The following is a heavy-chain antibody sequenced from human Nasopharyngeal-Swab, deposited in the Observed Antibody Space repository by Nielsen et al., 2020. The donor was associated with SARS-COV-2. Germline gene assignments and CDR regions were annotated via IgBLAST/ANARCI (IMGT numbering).Heavy chain of an antibody. V-gene: IGHV2-5*08. CDR3: AHQWLYYYYGMDV. CDR1: GGSISSYYW. Sequence: TLSLTCTVSGGSISSYYWSWIRQPPGKGLEWLALIYWDDDKRYSPSLKSRLTITKDTSKNQVVLTMTNMDPVDTATYYCAHQWLYYYYGMDVWGQGTTVTVSS. D-gene: IGHD6-19*01. CDR2: IYWDDDK. J-gene: IGHJ6*02.